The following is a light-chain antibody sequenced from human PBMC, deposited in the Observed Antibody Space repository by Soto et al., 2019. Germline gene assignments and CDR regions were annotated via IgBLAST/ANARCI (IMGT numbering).Light chain of an antibody. V-gene: IGKV1-5*01. Sequence: EIQRTTSNSTFSASVGERLNITCRASRGISNWLAWYQQKPGKAPKLLIYDVSSLQSGVPSRFSGSGSGTEFALTISSLQPEESATDYCQPYDTFWTGVQGTKVDNK. CDR1: RGISNW. J-gene: IGKJ1*01. CDR2: DVS. CDR3: QPYDTFWT.